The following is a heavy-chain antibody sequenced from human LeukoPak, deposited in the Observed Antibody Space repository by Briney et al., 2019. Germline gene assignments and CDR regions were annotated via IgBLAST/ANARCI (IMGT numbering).Heavy chain of an antibody. Sequence: SETLSLTCTVSGASINNYYWSWIRQPPGKGLEWVGYIYYTGSTNYNPSLKSRVTISVDTSKNQFSLRLSSVTAADTAVYYCARRRGYYGSGSYYWFDPWGQGTLVTVSS. CDR3: ARRRGYYGSGSYYWFDP. CDR2: IYYTGST. D-gene: IGHD3-10*01. CDR1: GASINNYY. J-gene: IGHJ5*02. V-gene: IGHV4-59*12.